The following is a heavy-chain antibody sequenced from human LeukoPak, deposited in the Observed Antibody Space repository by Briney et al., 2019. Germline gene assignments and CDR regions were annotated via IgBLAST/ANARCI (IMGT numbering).Heavy chain of an antibody. Sequence: GGSLRLSCAASGFTFDDYAMHWVRQAPGKGLEWVSGINWNSGNIGYADSVKGRFTISRDNAKNSLYLQMNSLRAEDTALYYCAKSPIVGATTGNYFGYWGQGTLVTVSS. CDR3: AKSPIVGATTGNYFGY. CDR2: INWNSGNI. CDR1: GFTFDDYA. V-gene: IGHV3-9*01. J-gene: IGHJ4*02. D-gene: IGHD1-26*01.